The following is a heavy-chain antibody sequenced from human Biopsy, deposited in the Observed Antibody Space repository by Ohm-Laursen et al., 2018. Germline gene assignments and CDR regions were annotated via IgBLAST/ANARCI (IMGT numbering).Heavy chain of an antibody. D-gene: IGHD3-10*01. J-gene: IGHJ3*02. V-gene: IGHV4-61*05. CDR2: IYNSGST. CDR3: ARGEAGVYDALDI. CDR1: GGSISSRTHY. Sequence: TLSLTCTLSGGSISSRTHYWGRIRQTPGKGLEWIGYIYNSGSTNYNPSLKSRVTISVAVDTSKSQFSLRLSSVTAADTAMYYCARGEAGVYDALDIWGQGTMVIVSS.